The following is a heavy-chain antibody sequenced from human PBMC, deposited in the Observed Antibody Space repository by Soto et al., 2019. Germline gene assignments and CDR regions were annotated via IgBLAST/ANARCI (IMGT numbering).Heavy chain of an antibody. CDR1: GFTFSSYG. CDR3: ARGTVVSADYSLDY. J-gene: IGHJ4*02. D-gene: IGHD2-15*01. CDR2: IWYDGSNK. V-gene: IGHV3-33*01. Sequence: QVQLVESGGGVVQPGRSLRLSCAASGFTFSSYGMHWVRQAPGKGLEWVAVIWYDGSNKYYADSVKGRFTISRDNSKNTLYLQMNSRRAEDTAVYYCARGTVVSADYSLDYWGQGTLVTVSS.